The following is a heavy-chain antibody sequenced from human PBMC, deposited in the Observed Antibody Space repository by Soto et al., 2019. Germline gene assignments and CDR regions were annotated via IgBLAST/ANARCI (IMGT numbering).Heavy chain of an antibody. Sequence: QLQLQESGSGLVKPSQTLSLTCAVSGGSISSGDYSWSWIRQPPGRGLEWIGYIYHSGSPNYNPSLRSRVTISVDTSRNQFSLNLNSVTAADTAVYYCARGPIWAATTNNYCDPWGQGTLVTVSS. CDR3: ARGPIWAATTNNYCDP. J-gene: IGHJ5*02. D-gene: IGHD1-26*01. CDR1: GGSISSGDYS. V-gene: IGHV4-30-2*01. CDR2: IYHSGSP.